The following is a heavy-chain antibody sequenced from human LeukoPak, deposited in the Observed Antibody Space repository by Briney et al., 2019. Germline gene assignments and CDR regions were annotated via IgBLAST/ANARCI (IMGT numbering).Heavy chain of an antibody. CDR2: ISAYNGNT. CDR3: ARDRLVRYFDWSQGDAFDI. Sequence: GASVKVSCKASGYTFTSYGIGWVRQAPGQGLEWMGWISAYNGNTNYAQKLQGRVTMTTDTSTSTAYMDLRSLRSDDTAVYYCARDRLVRYFDWSQGDAFDIWGQGTMVTVSS. V-gene: IGHV1-18*01. D-gene: IGHD3-9*01. J-gene: IGHJ3*02. CDR1: GYTFTSYG.